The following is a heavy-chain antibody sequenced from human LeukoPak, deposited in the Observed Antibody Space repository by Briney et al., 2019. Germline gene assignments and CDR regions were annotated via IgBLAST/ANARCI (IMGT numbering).Heavy chain of an antibody. CDR2: INPSGGST. CDR1: GYTFTNYY. D-gene: IGHD3-10*01. Sequence: ASVKVSCKASGYTFTNYYLHWVRQAPGQGLEWMAMINPSGGSTTYAQKFQGRVTMTRDTSTSTVYMELSSLRYEDTAVYYCARAMVRGLSNPFDSWGQGTLVTVSS. CDR3: ARAMVRGLSNPFDS. J-gene: IGHJ4*02. V-gene: IGHV1-46*01.